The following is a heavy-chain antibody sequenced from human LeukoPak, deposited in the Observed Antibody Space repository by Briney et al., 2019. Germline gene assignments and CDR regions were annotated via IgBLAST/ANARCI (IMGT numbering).Heavy chain of an antibody. J-gene: IGHJ4*02. D-gene: IGHD3-10*01. Sequence: GGSLRLSCAASAFTFSSYWMHWVRQAPGKERVRFSRINSDGSSTSYADSVKGRFTISRDKAKNTLYLQMNSLRAEDTAVYYCAREMGNRGVIFSRSFDYWGQGTLVTVSS. V-gene: IGHV3-74*01. CDR3: AREMGNRGVIFSRSFDY. CDR2: INSDGSST. CDR1: AFTFSSYW.